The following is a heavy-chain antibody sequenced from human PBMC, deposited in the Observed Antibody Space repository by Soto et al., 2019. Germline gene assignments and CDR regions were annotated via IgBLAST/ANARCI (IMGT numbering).Heavy chain of an antibody. CDR1: GGTFSSYA. CDR2: IIPIFGTA. V-gene: IGHV1-69*01. D-gene: IGHD3-3*01. Sequence: QVQLVQSGAEVKKPGSSVKVSCKASGGTFSSYAISWVRQAPGQGLEWMGGIIPIFGTANYAQKFQGRVTITADESTSTAYMELSSRRSEDTAVYYCARDQRGITIFGAAYYYYYGMDVWGQGTTVTVSS. CDR3: ARDQRGITIFGAAYYYYYGMDV. J-gene: IGHJ6*02.